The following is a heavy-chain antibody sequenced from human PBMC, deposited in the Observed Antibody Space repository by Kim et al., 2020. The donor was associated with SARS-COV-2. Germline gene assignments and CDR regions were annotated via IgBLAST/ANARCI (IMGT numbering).Heavy chain of an antibody. CDR3: ATDSSGYLGLDAFDI. D-gene: IGHD3-22*01. V-gene: IGHV4-31*03. J-gene: IGHJ3*02. CDR2: IYYSGST. CDR1: GGSISSGGYY. Sequence: SETLSLTCTVSGGSISSGGYYWSWIRQHPGKGLEWIGYIYYSGSTYYNPSLKSRVTISVDTSKNQFSLKLSSVTAADTAVYYCATDSSGYLGLDAFDIWGQGTMVTVSS.